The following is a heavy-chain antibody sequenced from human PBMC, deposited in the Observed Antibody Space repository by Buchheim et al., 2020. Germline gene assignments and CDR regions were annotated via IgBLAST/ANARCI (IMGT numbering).Heavy chain of an antibody. CDR3: ARSVHSGDYYYYYMDV. CDR2: IYYSGST. CDR1: GGSISSYY. V-gene: IGHV4-59*12. Sequence: VQLQESGPGLVKPSETLSLTCTVSGGSISSYYWSWIRQPPGKGLEWIGYIYYSGSTNYNPSLKSRVTISVDTSKNKFSLKLSSVTAADTAVYYCARSVHSGDYYYYYMDVWGKGTT. D-gene: IGHD7-27*01. J-gene: IGHJ6*03.